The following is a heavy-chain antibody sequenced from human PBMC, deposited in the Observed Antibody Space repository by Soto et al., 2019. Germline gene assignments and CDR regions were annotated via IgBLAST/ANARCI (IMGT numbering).Heavy chain of an antibody. J-gene: IGHJ6*02. CDR2: VSGYNGDT. CDR1: GYTFSRYG. CDR3: AKNGQPPYYYYGTDCYPLDV. V-gene: IGHV1-18*01. Sequence: SVKVSCKASGYTFSRYGISWVRQAPGQGLEWMGWVSGYNGDTKYAQKVQGRVTMTIDTSTYTAYMELRSLTSDDTAIYYCAKNGQPPYYYYGTDCYPLDVWGQGTTVTVSS. D-gene: IGHD2-21*02.